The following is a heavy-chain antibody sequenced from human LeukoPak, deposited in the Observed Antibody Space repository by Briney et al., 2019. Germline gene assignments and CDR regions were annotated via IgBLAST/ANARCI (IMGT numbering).Heavy chain of an antibody. CDR1: GFTFSSYA. J-gene: IGHJ4*02. V-gene: IGHV3-30*01. CDR2: ISYDGSNK. D-gene: IGHD3-3*01. CDR3: ARGLAPTYYDFWSGYFDY. Sequence: GGSLRLSCAASGFTFSSYAMHWVRQAPGEGLEWVAVISYDGSNKYYADSVKGRFTISRDNSKNTLYLQMNSLRAEDTAVYYCARGLAPTYYDFWSGYFDYWGQGTLVTVSS.